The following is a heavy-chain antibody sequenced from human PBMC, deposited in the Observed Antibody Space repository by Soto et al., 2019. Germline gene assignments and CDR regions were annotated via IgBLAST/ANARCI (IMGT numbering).Heavy chain of an antibody. CDR2: IIPILGIA. Sequence: QVQLVQSGAEVKKPGSSVKVSCKASGGTFSSYTISWVRQAPGQGLEWMGRIIPILGIANYAQKFQGRVTIAADKSTSTAYMGRSILRSEDTAVYYCARDRAGTINWFDPWGQGTLVTVSS. V-gene: IGHV1-69*08. CDR1: GGTFSSYT. CDR3: ARDRAGTINWFDP. D-gene: IGHD1-7*01. J-gene: IGHJ5*02.